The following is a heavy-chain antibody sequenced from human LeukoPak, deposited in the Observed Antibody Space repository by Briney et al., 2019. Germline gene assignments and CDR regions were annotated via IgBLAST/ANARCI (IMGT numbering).Heavy chain of an antibody. CDR1: GGSISSSSYC. Sequence: SETLSLTCTVSGGSISSSSYCWGWIRQPPGKGLEWIGSIYYSGSTYYNPSLKSRVTISVDTSKNQFSVKLSSVTAADTAVYYCARRGGNGDWYFDLWGRGTLVTVSS. CDR2: IYYSGST. D-gene: IGHD1-26*01. V-gene: IGHV4-39*07. CDR3: ARRGGNGDWYFDL. J-gene: IGHJ2*01.